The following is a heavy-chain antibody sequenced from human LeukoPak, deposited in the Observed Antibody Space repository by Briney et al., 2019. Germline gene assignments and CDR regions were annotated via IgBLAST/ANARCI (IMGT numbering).Heavy chain of an antibody. D-gene: IGHD2-15*01. V-gene: IGHV4-39*01. CDR1: GGSISSSSYY. CDR2: IYYSGST. CDR3: AKYCSGGNCFNY. J-gene: IGHJ4*02. Sequence: SETLSLTCTVSGGSISSSSYYWGWIRQPPGKGLEWIGSIYYSGSTYYNPSLKSRVTISVDTSKNQFSLKLSSVTAADTAVYYCAKYCSGGNCFNYWGQGTLVTVSS.